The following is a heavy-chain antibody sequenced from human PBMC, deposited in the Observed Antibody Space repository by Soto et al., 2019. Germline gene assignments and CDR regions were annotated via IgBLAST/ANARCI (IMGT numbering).Heavy chain of an antibody. CDR1: GYSFTRLD. CDR2: MQPSTGRT. V-gene: IGHV1-8*01. CDR3: ARGVSAGVDY. J-gene: IGHJ4*02. D-gene: IGHD1-26*01. Sequence: ASVDVSCKPSGYSFTRLDINWVRQTAGQGLEWMGWMQPSTGRTGYAQKFQGRVTMTRDTSINTAYMELTTLTSDDTAFYYCARGVSAGVDYWGQGTLVTVS.